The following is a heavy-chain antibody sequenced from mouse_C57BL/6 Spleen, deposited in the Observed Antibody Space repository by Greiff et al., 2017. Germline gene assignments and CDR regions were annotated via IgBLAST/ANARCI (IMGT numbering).Heavy chain of an antibody. CDR3: ARSGPYSNYGYFDV. CDR2: INPNNGGT. J-gene: IGHJ1*03. D-gene: IGHD2-5*01. Sequence: SGPELVKPGASVKMSCKASGYTFTDYNMHWVKQSHGKSLEWIGYINPNNGGTSYNQKFKGKATLTVNKSSSTAYMELRSLTSEDSAVYYCARSGPYSNYGYFDVWGTGTTVTVSS. V-gene: IGHV1-22*01. CDR1: GYTFTDYN.